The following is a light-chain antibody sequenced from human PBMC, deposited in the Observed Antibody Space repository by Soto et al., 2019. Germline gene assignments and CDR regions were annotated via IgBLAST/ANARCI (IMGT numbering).Light chain of an antibody. Sequence: DIQMTQSPSSLSASLGDRVTITCRASQSINNYLNWYQQEEGKAPKLLIYAATSLQSGVPSRFSGSGSGTESPPTTSILHPGDFATNYDQKSNISPYPLARGTKWKIK. J-gene: IGKJ2*01. CDR1: QSINNY. CDR3: QKSNISPYP. CDR2: AAT. V-gene: IGKV1-39*01.